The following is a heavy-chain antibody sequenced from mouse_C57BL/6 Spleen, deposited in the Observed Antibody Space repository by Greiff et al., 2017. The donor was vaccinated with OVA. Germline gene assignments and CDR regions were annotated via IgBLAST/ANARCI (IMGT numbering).Heavy chain of an antibody. CDR1: GYAFSSYW. CDR2: IYPGDGDT. Sequence: QVQLEQSGAELVKPGASVKISCKASGYAFSSYWMNWVKQRPGKGLEWIGQIYPGDGDTNYNGKFKGKATLTADKSSSTAYMQLSSLTSEDSAVYFCARDGNYGWFAYWGQGTLVTVSA. V-gene: IGHV1-80*01. J-gene: IGHJ3*01. D-gene: IGHD2-1*01. CDR3: ARDGNYGWFAY.